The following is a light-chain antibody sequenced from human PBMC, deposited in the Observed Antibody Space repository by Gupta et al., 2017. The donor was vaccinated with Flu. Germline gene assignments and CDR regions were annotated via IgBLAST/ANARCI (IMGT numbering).Light chain of an antibody. J-gene: IGLJ3*02. CDR1: NSHIEKHF. CDR3: ATGDDSGSGPV. V-gene: IGLV1-47*01. CDR2: RNN. Sequence: SVLTQSPSASGTPGQRVTLSCSGGNSHIEKHFVYWYQHLPGTAPRLLVYRNNQRTAGVPDRFSGSKSGTSASLTISGLRAEEEADYYCATGDDSGSGPVFGGGTKLIVL.